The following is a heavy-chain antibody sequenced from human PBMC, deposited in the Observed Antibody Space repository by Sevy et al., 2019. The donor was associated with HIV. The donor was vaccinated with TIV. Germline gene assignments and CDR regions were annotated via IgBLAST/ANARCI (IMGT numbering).Heavy chain of an antibody. CDR2: VRGSGSST. CDR1: GFTFSDYA. CDR3: AKAVPPLDWLLLFFDN. J-gene: IGHJ4*02. D-gene: IGHD3-9*01. V-gene: IGHV3-23*01. Sequence: GGSLRLSCVASGFTFSDYAMAWVRQAPGKGPEWISAVRGSGSSTKYADSVKGRFTISRDNSKNTLYLQLNGLRGEDTAVYYCAKAVPPLDWLLLFFDNWGQGSLVTVSS.